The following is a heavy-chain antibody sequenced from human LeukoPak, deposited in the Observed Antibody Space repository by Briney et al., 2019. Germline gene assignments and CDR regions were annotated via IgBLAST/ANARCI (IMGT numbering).Heavy chain of an antibody. Sequence: ASVKVSCKASGYTFTGYYMHWVRQAPGQGLEWMGWIDASNGNTNYAQKVQGRVTITTDTSTTTAYMEVRSLTFDDTAVYYCARDYHYVPDFWGQGTLVTVSS. CDR1: GYTFTGYY. J-gene: IGHJ4*02. CDR3: ARDYHYVPDF. CDR2: IDASNGNT. D-gene: IGHD3-16*01. V-gene: IGHV1-18*04.